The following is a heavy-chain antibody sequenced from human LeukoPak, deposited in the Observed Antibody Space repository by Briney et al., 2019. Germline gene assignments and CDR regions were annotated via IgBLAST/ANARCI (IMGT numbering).Heavy chain of an antibody. Sequence: SETLSLTCGVNGGSFSGYYWSWIRQPPGKGLEWIGEINHSGSTNYNPSLKSRVTISVDTSKHQFSLKLSSVTAADTAVYYCARQYSRGWYKGYFQYWGQGTLVTVSS. J-gene: IGHJ1*01. CDR1: GGSFSGYY. CDR2: INHSGST. D-gene: IGHD6-19*01. V-gene: IGHV4-34*01. CDR3: ARQYSRGWYKGYFQY.